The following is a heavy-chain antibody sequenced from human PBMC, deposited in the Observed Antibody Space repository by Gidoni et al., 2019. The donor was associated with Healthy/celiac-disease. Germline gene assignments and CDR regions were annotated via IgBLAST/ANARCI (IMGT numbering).Heavy chain of an antibody. J-gene: IGHJ4*02. CDR2: ISYDGSNK. Sequence: QVQLVESGGGVVQPGRSLRLACAASGFTFSRYGMHWVRQAPGKGLELVAVISYDGSNKYYAYSVKGRFTISRDNSKNTLYLQMNSLRADDTAVYYCAKEIGNYYDSSGYSHWGQGTLVTVSS. D-gene: IGHD3-22*01. CDR1: GFTFSRYG. V-gene: IGHV3-30*18. CDR3: AKEIGNYYDSSGYSH.